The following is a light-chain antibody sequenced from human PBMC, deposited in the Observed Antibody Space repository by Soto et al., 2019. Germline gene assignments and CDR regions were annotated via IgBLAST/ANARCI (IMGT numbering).Light chain of an antibody. Sequence: EIVLTQSPGTLSLSPGEIATLLCRASQSVSSVYLAWFQQKPGQTPRLLIYETSTRAAGIPDRFSGSGSGTAFTLTISRLEPEDFAVYYCQQYGTSPITFGQGTRLEIK. CDR3: QQYGTSPIT. V-gene: IGKV3-20*01. J-gene: IGKJ5*01. CDR2: ETS. CDR1: QSVSSVY.